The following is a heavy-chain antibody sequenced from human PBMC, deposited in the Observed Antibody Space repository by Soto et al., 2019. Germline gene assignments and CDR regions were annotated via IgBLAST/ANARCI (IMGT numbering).Heavy chain of an antibody. CDR3: AKSFEGVLLYYYGMDV. V-gene: IGHV3-30*18. D-gene: IGHD1-1*01. J-gene: IGHJ6*02. Sequence: QVQLVESGGGVVQPGRSLRLSCAASGFTFSSYGMHWVRQAPGKGLEWVAVISYDGSNKYYADSVKGRFTISRDNSKNTLYLQMNSLRAEDTAVYYCAKSFEGVLLYYYGMDVWDQGTTVTVSS. CDR1: GFTFSSYG. CDR2: ISYDGSNK.